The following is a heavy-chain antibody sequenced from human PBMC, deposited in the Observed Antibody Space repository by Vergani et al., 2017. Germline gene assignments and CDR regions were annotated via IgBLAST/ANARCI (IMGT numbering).Heavy chain of an antibody. CDR1: GFTFSSYS. CDR3: ARGSYYPYYGMDV. Sequence: EVQLVESGGGLVQPGGSLRLSCAASGFTFSSYSMNWVRQAPGKGLEWVSSISSSSSYIYYADSVKGRFTISRDNAKNSLYLQMNSLRAEDTAVYYCARGSYYPYYGMDVWGQGTTVTVSS. D-gene: IGHD1-26*01. J-gene: IGHJ6*02. CDR2: ISSSSSYI. V-gene: IGHV3-21*01.